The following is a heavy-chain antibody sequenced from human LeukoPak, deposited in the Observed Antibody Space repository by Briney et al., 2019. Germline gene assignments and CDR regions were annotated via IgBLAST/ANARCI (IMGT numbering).Heavy chain of an antibody. D-gene: IGHD5-18*01. V-gene: IGHV4-30-2*01. CDR2: IYHSGST. CDR1: GGSISSGGYY. CDR3: ARVKFWWIQPFDY. Sequence: SETLSLTCTVSGGSISSGGYYWSWIRQPPGKGLEWIGYIYHSGSTYYNPSLKSRVTISVDTSKNQFSLKLSSVTAADTAVYYCARVKFWWIQPFDYWGQGTLVTVSS. J-gene: IGHJ4*02.